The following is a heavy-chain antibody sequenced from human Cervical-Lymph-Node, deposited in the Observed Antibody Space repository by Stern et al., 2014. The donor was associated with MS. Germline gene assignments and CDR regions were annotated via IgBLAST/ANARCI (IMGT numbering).Heavy chain of an antibody. J-gene: IGHJ4*02. V-gene: IGHV3-9*01. CDR1: GFTFADYA. D-gene: IGHD6-6*01. Sequence: EVQLVESGGDLVQPGRSLRLSCAASGFTFADYAMHWVRQAPGKGLEWVSGIRWNRGNIRYADSVKRRFTISRDRSKNSQFLQHDSLGPDATALYYCAKDISIAARTHCFDSWGKGTLVTVSS. CDR3: AKDISIAARTHCFDS. CDR2: IRWNRGNI.